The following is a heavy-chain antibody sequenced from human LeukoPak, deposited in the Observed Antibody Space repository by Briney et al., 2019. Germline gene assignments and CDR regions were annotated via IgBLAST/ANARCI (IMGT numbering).Heavy chain of an antibody. CDR1: GFTVSSNY. V-gene: IGHV3-53*04. J-gene: IGHJ6*02. CDR3: ARDDPGKTFYGMDV. CDR2: IYSGGST. D-gene: IGHD3-3*02. Sequence: GGSLRLSCAASGFTVSSNYMSWVRQAPGKGLEWVSVIYSGGSTYYADSVKGRFTISRHNSKNTLYLQMNSLRAEDTAVYYCARDDPGKTFYGMDVWGQGTTVTVSS.